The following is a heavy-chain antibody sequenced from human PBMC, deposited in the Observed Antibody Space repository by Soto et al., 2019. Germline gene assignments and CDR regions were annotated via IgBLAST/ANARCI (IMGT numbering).Heavy chain of an antibody. CDR2: IYHSGST. Sequence: PSETLSLTCAVSGGSISSGGYSWSWIRQPPGKGLEWIGYIYHSGSTYYNPSLKSRVTIPVDRSKNQFSLKLSSVTAADTAVYYCARGRELGSPFDYWGQGTLVTVSS. CDR1: GGSISSGGYS. D-gene: IGHD7-27*01. V-gene: IGHV4-30-2*01. J-gene: IGHJ4*02. CDR3: ARGRELGSPFDY.